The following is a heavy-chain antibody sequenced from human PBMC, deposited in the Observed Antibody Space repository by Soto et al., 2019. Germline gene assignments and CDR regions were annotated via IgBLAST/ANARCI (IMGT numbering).Heavy chain of an antibody. CDR2: IYPGDSDT. CDR1: GYSFTSYW. J-gene: IGHJ6*02. CDR3: ARLSTWNGGPYGMDV. Sequence: SLKISCKGSGYSFTSYWIGWVRQMPGKGLEWMGIIYPGDSDTRYSPSFQGQVTISADKSISTAYLQWSSLKASDTAMYYCARLSTWNGGPYGMDVWGQGTTVTVSS. D-gene: IGHD1-1*01. V-gene: IGHV5-51*01.